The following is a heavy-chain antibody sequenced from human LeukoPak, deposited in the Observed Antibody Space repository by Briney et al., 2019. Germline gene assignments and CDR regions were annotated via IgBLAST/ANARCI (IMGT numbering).Heavy chain of an antibody. CDR2: IYYSGST. CDR1: GGSISSYY. Sequence: PSETLSLTCIVSGGSISSYYWGWIRQPPGKGLEWIGSIYYSGSTYYNPSLKSRVTISVDTSKNQFSLKLSSVTAADTAVYYCAREVRGNFDYWGQGTLVTVSS. CDR3: AREVRGNFDY. D-gene: IGHD3-10*01. V-gene: IGHV4-39*02. J-gene: IGHJ4*02.